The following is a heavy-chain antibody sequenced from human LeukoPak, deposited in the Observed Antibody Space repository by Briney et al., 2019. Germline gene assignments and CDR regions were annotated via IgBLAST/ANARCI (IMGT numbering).Heavy chain of an antibody. V-gene: IGHV3-30*01. CDR2: ISYDGSNK. CDR3: ARDGRYSSSWYGGFDY. Sequence: RGSLRLSCAASGFTFSSYAMHWVRQAPGKGLEWVAVISYDGSNKYYADSVKGRFTISRDNSKNTLYLQMNSLRAEDTAEYYCARDGRYSSSWYGGFDYWGQGTLVTVSS. D-gene: IGHD6-13*01. CDR1: GFTFSSYA. J-gene: IGHJ4*02.